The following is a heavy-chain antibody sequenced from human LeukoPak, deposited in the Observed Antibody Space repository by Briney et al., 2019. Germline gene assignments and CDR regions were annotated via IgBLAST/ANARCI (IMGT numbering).Heavy chain of an antibody. CDR1: GFTFSSYA. V-gene: IGHV3-48*03. Sequence: GGSLRLSCAASGFTFSSYAMSWVRQAPGMGLEWISYISSSGNIIHYADSVKGRFTISRDNAQNSLYLKMNSLRAEDTAVYYCARDTAAGPDAFDIWGQGTMVTVSS. D-gene: IGHD6-13*01. CDR2: ISSSGNII. CDR3: ARDTAAGPDAFDI. J-gene: IGHJ3*02.